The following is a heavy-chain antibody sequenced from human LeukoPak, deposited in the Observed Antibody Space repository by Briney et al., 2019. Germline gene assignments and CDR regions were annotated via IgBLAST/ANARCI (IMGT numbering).Heavy chain of an antibody. CDR2: IYRTGST. D-gene: IGHD3-9*01. J-gene: IGHJ5*02. Sequence: SETLSLTCLVSNYSISTGYYWGWLRQPPGKGLEWIGSIYRTGSTYYNPSLQSRVTISIDASKNHFSLKLNSATAADTAVYYCARIDDWGRDWFDPWGQGTLVTVSS. CDR1: NYSISTGYY. V-gene: IGHV4-38-2*01. CDR3: ARIDDWGRDWFDP.